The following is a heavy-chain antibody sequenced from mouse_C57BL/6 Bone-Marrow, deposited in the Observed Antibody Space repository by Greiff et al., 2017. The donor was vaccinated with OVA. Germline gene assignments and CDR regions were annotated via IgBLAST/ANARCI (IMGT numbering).Heavy chain of an antibody. Sequence: QVQLQQSGAELARPGASVKLSCKASGYTFTSYGISWVKQRTGQGLEWIGEIYPRSGNNYYNEKFKGKATLTADKSSSTAYMELRSLTSEDSAVYFCARVDYYGSSFYWYFDVWGTGTTVTVSS. D-gene: IGHD1-1*01. J-gene: IGHJ1*03. V-gene: IGHV1-81*01. CDR3: ARVDYYGSSFYWYFDV. CDR1: GYTFTSYG. CDR2: IYPRSGNN.